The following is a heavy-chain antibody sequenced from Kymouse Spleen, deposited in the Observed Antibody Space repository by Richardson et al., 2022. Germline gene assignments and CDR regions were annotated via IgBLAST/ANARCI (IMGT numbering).Heavy chain of an antibody. V-gene: IGHV3-33*01. J-gene: IGHJ5*02. CDR3: ARAGGTGTPNWFDP. CDR1: GFTFSSYG. Sequence: QVQLVESGGGVVQPGRSLRLSCAASGFTFSSYGMHWVRQAPGKGLEWVAVIWYDGSNKYYADSVKGRFTISRDNSKNTLYLQMNSLRAEDTAVYYCARAGGTGTPNWFDPWGQGTLVTVSS. D-gene: IGHD1-1*01,IGHD1-20*01,IGHD1-7*01. CDR2: IWYDGSNK.